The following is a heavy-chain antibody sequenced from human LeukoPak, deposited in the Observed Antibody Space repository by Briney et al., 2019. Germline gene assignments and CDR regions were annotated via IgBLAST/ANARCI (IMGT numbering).Heavy chain of an antibody. V-gene: IGHV4-59*01. CDR1: GGSISTYY. D-gene: IGHD5-24*01. Sequence: SETLSLTCTVSGGSISTYYWSWIRQPPGKGLEWIGYIYNSGSTNYNPSLKSRVTISVDTSKNQFSLKLTSVTAADAAVYYCARPSRDDYRYTFDYWGQGTLVTVSS. J-gene: IGHJ4*02. CDR2: IYNSGST. CDR3: ARPSRDDYRYTFDY.